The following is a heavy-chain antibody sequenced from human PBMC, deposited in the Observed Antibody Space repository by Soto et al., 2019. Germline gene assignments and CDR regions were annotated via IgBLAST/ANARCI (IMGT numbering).Heavy chain of an antibody. D-gene: IGHD3-3*01. CDR2: IYYSGST. CDR1: GGSISSSSYY. Sequence: SETLSLTCTVSGGSISSSSYYWGWIRQPPGKGLECIGSIYYSGSTNYNPSLKSRVTISVDTSKNQFSLKLSSVTAADPAVYYCARENRSSDYDFWSGYPYWFDPWGQGTLVTVSS. CDR3: ARENRSSDYDFWSGYPYWFDP. J-gene: IGHJ5*02. V-gene: IGHV4-39*07.